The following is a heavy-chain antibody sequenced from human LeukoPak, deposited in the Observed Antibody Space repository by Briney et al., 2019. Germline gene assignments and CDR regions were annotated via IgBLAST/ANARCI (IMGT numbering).Heavy chain of an antibody. V-gene: IGHV1-46*01. CDR1: GYTFTGYY. D-gene: IGHD3-22*01. Sequence: ASVKVSCKASGYTFTGYYMHWVRQAPGQGLEWMGIINPSGGSTSYAQKFQGRVTMTRDTSTSTVYMELSSLRSEDTAVYYCARDLAYHYDSSGSGYFDYWGQGTLVTVSS. CDR3: ARDLAYHYDSSGSGYFDY. CDR2: INPSGGST. J-gene: IGHJ4*02.